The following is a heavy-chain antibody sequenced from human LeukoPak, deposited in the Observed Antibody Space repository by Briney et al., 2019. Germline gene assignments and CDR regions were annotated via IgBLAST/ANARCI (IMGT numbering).Heavy chain of an antibody. CDR2: IYSGGST. V-gene: IGHV3-53*01. CDR1: GFTVSSNY. Sequence: GGSLRLSCAASGFTVSSNYKSWVHQAPGKGLEWVSVIYSGGSTYYADSVKGRFTISRDNSKNTLYLQMNSLRAEDTAVYYCARELSIAAARGYYYYMDVWGKGTTVTVSS. CDR3: ARELSIAAARGYYYYMDV. D-gene: IGHD6-13*01. J-gene: IGHJ6*03.